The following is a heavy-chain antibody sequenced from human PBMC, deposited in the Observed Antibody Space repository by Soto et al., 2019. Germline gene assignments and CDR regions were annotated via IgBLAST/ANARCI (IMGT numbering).Heavy chain of an antibody. V-gene: IGHV3-30*18. CDR3: AKDPAVVGATGPNWFDP. D-gene: IGHD1-26*01. Sequence: GGSLRLSCAASGFTFSSYGMHWVRQAPGKGLKWVAVISYDGSNKYYADSVKGRFTISRDNSKNTLYLQMNSLRAEDTAVYYCAKDPAVVGATGPNWFDPWGQGTLVTVSS. J-gene: IGHJ5*02. CDR1: GFTFSSYG. CDR2: ISYDGSNK.